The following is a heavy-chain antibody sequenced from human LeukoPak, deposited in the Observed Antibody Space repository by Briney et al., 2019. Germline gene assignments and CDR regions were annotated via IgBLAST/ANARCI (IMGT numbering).Heavy chain of an antibody. CDR1: GYTFTGYY. Sequence: ASVKVSCKASGYTFTGYYMQWVRQAPGQGLEWMGWINPNSGGTNYAQKFQGRVTMTRDTSISTAYMELSRLRSDDTAVYYCARDGPVLRFLEWLFENWGQGTLVTVSS. J-gene: IGHJ4*02. V-gene: IGHV1-2*02. D-gene: IGHD3-3*01. CDR2: INPNSGGT. CDR3: ARDGPVLRFLEWLFEN.